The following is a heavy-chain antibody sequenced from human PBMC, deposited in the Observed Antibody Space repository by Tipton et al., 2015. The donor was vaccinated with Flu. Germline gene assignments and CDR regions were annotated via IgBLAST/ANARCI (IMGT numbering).Heavy chain of an antibody. CDR2: INRSGST. Sequence: GLVKPSETLSLTCAVYGGSFSGYYWSWIRQPPGKGLEWIGEINRSGSTNYNPSLKSRVTISVDTSKNQFSLKLSSVTAADTAVYYWARPGNDDAFDIWGQGTMVTVS. D-gene: IGHD1-1*01. CDR3: ARPGNDDAFDI. CDR1: GGSFSGYY. J-gene: IGHJ3*02. V-gene: IGHV4-34*01.